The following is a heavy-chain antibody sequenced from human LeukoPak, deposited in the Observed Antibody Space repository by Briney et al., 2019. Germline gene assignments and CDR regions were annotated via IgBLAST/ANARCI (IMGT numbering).Heavy chain of an antibody. V-gene: IGHV4-34*01. CDR3: ARDKGLGGSYYKPNWFDP. CDR2: INYGGST. J-gene: IGHJ5*02. CDR1: LDSLSGYS. D-gene: IGHD1-26*01. Sequence: SETLSLTCAVYLDSLSGYSWSWIRQPPGKGLEWIGEINYGGSTKYNSSLKSRVIISVDTSKNQFSLKLSSVTAADTALYYCARDKGLGGSYYKPNWFDPWGQGTLVTVSS.